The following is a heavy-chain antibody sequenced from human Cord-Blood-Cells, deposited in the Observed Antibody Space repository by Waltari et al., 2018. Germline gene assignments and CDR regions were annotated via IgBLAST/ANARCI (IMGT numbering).Heavy chain of an antibody. CDR1: GGTFSSYT. D-gene: IGHD5-12*01. V-gene: IGHV1-69*08. J-gene: IGHJ4*02. CDR2: IIPILGIA. CDR3: ARDLAVGYSGYGFDY. Sequence: QVQLVQSGAEVKKPGSSVKVSCKASGGTFSSYTISWVRQAPGQGLEWMGRIIPILGIANYAQKFQGRVTITADKSTSTAYMGLSSLRSEDTAVYYCARDLAVGYSGYGFDYWGQGTLVTVSS.